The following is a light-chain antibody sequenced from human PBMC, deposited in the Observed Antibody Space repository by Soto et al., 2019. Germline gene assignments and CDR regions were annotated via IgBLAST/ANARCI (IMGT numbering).Light chain of an antibody. CDR3: QKYNTVPFT. Sequence: DLQMTQSPSSLSASVGDRVSITCRASESIANYFARYQQKPGKVPERLVDAASILHSGVPSRLSVSKSSTDFTLTISSLQPEDVCTCYCQKYNTVPFTCGPRTIV. CDR2: AAS. CDR1: ESIANY. V-gene: IGKV1-27*01. J-gene: IGKJ3*01.